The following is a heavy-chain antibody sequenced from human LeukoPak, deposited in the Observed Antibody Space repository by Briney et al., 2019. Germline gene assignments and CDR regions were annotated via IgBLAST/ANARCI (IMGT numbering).Heavy chain of an antibody. J-gene: IGHJ4*02. CDR1: GASISSGGYY. CDR3: ARDGYNSGYFDY. CDR2: IYYSRST. V-gene: IGHV4-30-4*01. Sequence: SETLSLTCSVSGASISSGGYYWNWIRQPPGKGLEWIGYIYYSRSTSYSPSLKSRLTISVDTSKNQFSLKLSSVTAADTAVYYCARDGYNSGYFDYWGQGTLVTVSS. D-gene: IGHD5-24*01.